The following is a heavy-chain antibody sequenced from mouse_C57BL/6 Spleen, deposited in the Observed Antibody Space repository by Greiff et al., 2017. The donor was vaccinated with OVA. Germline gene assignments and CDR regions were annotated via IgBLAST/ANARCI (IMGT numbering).Heavy chain of an antibody. CDR2: IDPSDSYT. CDR3: AGGTTVGGYWYFDV. Sequence: QVQLQQPGAELVRPGTSVKLSCKASGYTFTSYWMHWVKQRPGQGLEWIGVIDPSDSYTNYNQKFKGKATLTVDTSSSTAYMQLSSLTSEDSAVYYCAGGTTVGGYWYFDVWGTGTTVTVSS. CDR1: GYTFTSYW. J-gene: IGHJ1*03. D-gene: IGHD1-1*01. V-gene: IGHV1-59*01.